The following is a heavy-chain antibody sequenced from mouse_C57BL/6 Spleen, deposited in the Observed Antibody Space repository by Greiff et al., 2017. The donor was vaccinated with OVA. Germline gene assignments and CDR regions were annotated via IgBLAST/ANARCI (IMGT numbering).Heavy chain of an antibody. CDR2: IYWDDDK. CDR1: GFSLSTSGMG. Sequence: QVTLKESGPGILQSSQTLSLTCSFSGFSLSTSGMGVSWIRQPSGKGLEWLAHIYWDDDKRYNPSLKSRLTISKDTSRNQVSLKITSVGTADTATYYCARPIEGYWYIDVWGTGTTVTVSS. V-gene: IGHV8-12*01. CDR3: ARPIEGYWYIDV. J-gene: IGHJ1*03.